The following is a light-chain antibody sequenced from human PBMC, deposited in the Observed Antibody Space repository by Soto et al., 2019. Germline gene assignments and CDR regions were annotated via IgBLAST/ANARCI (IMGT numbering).Light chain of an antibody. V-gene: IGLV2-14*01. CDR2: DVS. CDR3: SSYTSSSPLV. J-gene: IGLJ2*01. Sequence: QSALTQPASVSGSPGQAITISCTGTSSDVGGYNYVSWYQQHPGKAPKLMIYDVSNRPSGVSNRFSGSKSGNTASLTISGLQAEDEADYLCSSYTSSSPLVFGGGTKVTV. CDR1: SSDVGGYNY.